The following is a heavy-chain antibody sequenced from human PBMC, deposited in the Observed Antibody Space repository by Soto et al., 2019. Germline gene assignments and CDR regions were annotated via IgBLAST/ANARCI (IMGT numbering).Heavy chain of an antibody. CDR3: AREYEDLTENFDY. V-gene: IGHV3-21*06. J-gene: IGHJ4*02. D-gene: IGHD3-3*01. CDR2: ISSTTNYI. Sequence: GGSLRLSCAASGFTFTRHGINWVRQAPWKGLEWVSSISSTTNYIYYGDSMKGRFTISRDNAKNSLYLEMNSLRAEDTAVYYCAREYEDLTENFDYWGPGTLVTV. CDR1: GFTFTRHG.